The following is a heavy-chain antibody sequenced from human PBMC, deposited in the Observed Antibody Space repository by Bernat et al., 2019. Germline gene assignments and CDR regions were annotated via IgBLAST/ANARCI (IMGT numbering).Heavy chain of an antibody. CDR2: IRYDGSNK. V-gene: IGHV3-30*02. J-gene: IGHJ6*02. D-gene: IGHD6-6*01. CDR3: AKDSWFAGGSIAAGRYGMDV. CDR1: GFTFSSYG. Sequence: VQLVESGGGLVQPGGSLRLSCAASGFTFSSYGMHWVRQAPGKGLEWVAFIRYDGSNKYYADSVKGRFTISRDNSKNTLYLQMNSLRAEDTAVYYCAKDSWFAGGSIAAGRYGMDVWGQGTTVTVSS.